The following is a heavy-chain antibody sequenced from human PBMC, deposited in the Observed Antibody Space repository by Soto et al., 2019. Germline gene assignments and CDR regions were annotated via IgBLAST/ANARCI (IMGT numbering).Heavy chain of an antibody. CDR3: ATATYYYDSSGRPPAFDI. CDR1: GYTLTELS. V-gene: IGHV1-24*01. CDR2: FDPEDGET. D-gene: IGHD3-22*01. J-gene: IGHJ3*02. Sequence: ASVKVSCKVSGYTLTELSMHWVRQAPGKGLEWMGGFDPEDGETIYAQKFQGRVTMTEDTSTDTAYMELSSLRSEDTAVYYCATATYYYDSSGRPPAFDIWGQGTVVTVSS.